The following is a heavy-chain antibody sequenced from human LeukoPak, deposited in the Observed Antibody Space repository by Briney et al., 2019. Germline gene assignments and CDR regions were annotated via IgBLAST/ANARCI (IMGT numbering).Heavy chain of an antibody. CDR2: IYYTGST. J-gene: IGHJ4*02. V-gene: IGHV4-61*05. D-gene: IGHD6-13*01. Sequence: SETLSLTCTVSGGSISSSSYYWGWIRQPPGKGLEWIGYIYYTGSTNYNPSLKSRVTMSVDTSKNQFSLNLKSVTPEDTAVYYCARNLIPEQLVLNFWGQGTLVTVSS. CDR3: ARNLIPEQLVLNF. CDR1: GGSISSSSYY.